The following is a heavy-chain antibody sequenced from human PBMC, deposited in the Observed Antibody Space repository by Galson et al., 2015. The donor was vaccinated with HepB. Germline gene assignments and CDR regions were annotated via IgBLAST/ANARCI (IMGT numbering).Heavy chain of an antibody. D-gene: IGHD2-8*01. Sequence: SLRLSCAASGFTFSDYYMSWVRQAPGKGLEWVSYISSSSSYTNYADSVKGRFTISRDNAKNTLYLQMNGLRAEDTAVYYCARGVLPLSDDAFDIWGQGTMVTVSS. J-gene: IGHJ3*02. V-gene: IGHV3-11*06. CDR1: GFTFSDYY. CDR2: ISSSSSYT. CDR3: ARGVLPLSDDAFDI.